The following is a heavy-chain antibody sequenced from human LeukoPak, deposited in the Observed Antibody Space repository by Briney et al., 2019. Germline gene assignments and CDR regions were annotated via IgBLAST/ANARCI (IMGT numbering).Heavy chain of an antibody. V-gene: IGHV1-18*01. CDR1: GYTFTSYG. CDR2: ISAYNGNT. D-gene: IGHD2-2*01. J-gene: IGHJ6*02. CDR3: ARSKIRYCSSTSCYYYGMDV. Sequence: ASVKVSCKASGYTFTSYGISWLRQAPGQGLEWMGWISAYNGNTNYAQKLQGRVTMTTDTSTSTAYMELRSLRSDDTAVYYCARSKIRYCSSTSCYYYGMDVWGQGTTVTVSS.